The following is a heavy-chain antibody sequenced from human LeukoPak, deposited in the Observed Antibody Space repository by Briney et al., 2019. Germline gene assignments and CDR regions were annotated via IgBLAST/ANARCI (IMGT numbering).Heavy chain of an antibody. CDR1: GFTVSSNY. Sequence: PGGSLRLSCAASGFTVSSNYVSWVRQAPGKGLEWGSVFYIGGSTYYADFVKGRFTISRDNSKNTLYLQMNSLRAEDTAVYYCARKLLLSTALAASDIWGQGTMVTVSS. D-gene: IGHD2-15*01. CDR3: ARKLLLSTALAASDI. V-gene: IGHV3-66*01. J-gene: IGHJ3*02. CDR2: FYIGGST.